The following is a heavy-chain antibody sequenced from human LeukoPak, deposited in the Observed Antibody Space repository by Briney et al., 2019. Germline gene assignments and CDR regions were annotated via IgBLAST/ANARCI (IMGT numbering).Heavy chain of an antibody. CDR3: AKDPVKWELQKNYFDY. D-gene: IGHD1-26*01. CDR1: GFTFSSYG. CDR2: ISYDGSNK. V-gene: IGHV3-30*18. J-gene: IGHJ4*02. Sequence: GGSLRLYCAASGFTFSSYGMHWVRQAPGKGLEWVAVISYDGSNKYYADSVKGRFTISRDNSKNTLYLQMNSLRAEDTAVYYCAKDPVKWELQKNYFDYWGQGTLVTVSS.